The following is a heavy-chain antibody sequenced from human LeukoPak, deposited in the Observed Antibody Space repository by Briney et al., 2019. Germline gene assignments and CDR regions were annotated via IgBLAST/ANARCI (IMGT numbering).Heavy chain of an antibody. J-gene: IGHJ3*02. Sequence: GGSLRLSCAASGFTFSSYAMSWVRQAPGKGLEWVSAISGSGGSTYYADSVKGRFTISRDNSKNTLYLQMNSLRAEGTAVYYCAKSEVFGVVINLDAFDIWGQGQWSPSLQ. D-gene: IGHD3-3*01. CDR2: ISGSGGST. CDR1: GFTFSSYA. CDR3: AKSEVFGVVINLDAFDI. V-gene: IGHV3-23*01.